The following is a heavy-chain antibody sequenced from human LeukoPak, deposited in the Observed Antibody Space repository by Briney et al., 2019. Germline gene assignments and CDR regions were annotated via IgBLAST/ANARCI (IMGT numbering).Heavy chain of an antibody. J-gene: IGHJ4*02. Sequence: SETLSLTCTVSGGSISSYYWSWIRQPAGKGLEWIGRIYTSGSTNYNPSLKSRVTMSVDTSKNQFSLKLSSVTAADTAVYYCARDGYNWNDEGYFDYWGQGTLVTVSS. CDR1: GGSISSYY. D-gene: IGHD1-20*01. V-gene: IGHV4-4*07. CDR2: IYTSGST. CDR3: ARDGYNWNDEGYFDY.